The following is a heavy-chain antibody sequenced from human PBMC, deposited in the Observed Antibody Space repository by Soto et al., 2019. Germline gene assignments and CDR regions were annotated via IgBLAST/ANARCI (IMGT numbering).Heavy chain of an antibody. J-gene: IGHJ2*01. D-gene: IGHD1-26*01. CDR3: AKKGSPSGDHKNWYFDL. CDR1: GGSISGFY. Sequence: SETLSLTCTVSGGSISGFYWSWIRQPPGKGLEWIGSISYSGSTYYNPSLKSRVTISVDTSKNQFSLKLSSVTAADTAVYYCAKKGSPSGDHKNWYFDLWGRGTLVTVSS. CDR2: ISYSGST. V-gene: IGHV4-59*12.